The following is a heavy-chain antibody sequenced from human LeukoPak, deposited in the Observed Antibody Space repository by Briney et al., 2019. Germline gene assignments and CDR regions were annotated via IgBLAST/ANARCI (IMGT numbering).Heavy chain of an antibody. Sequence: GGSLRLSCTASGFTFRSYEMNWVRQAPGKGLEWVSYISSSGSTIYYADSVKGRFTISRDNAKNSLYLQMNSLRAEDTAVYYCASSSWYYFDYWGQGILVTVSS. D-gene: IGHD6-13*01. CDR1: GFTFRSYE. CDR3: ASSSWYYFDY. CDR2: ISSSGSTI. V-gene: IGHV3-48*03. J-gene: IGHJ4*02.